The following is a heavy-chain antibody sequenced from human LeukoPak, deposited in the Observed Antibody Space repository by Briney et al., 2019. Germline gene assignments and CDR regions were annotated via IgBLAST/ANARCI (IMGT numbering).Heavy chain of an antibody. J-gene: IGHJ4*02. CDR1: GFTFSSYA. D-gene: IGHD6-19*01. CDR3: AYHSGIAVAGAFDY. V-gene: IGHV3-23*01. CDR2: ISGSGGST. Sequence: PGGSLRLSGAASGFTFSSYAMSWVRQAPGKGLEWVSAISGSGGSTYYADSVKGRFTISRDNSKNTLYLQMNSLRAEDTAVYYCAYHSGIAVAGAFDYWGQGTLVTVSS.